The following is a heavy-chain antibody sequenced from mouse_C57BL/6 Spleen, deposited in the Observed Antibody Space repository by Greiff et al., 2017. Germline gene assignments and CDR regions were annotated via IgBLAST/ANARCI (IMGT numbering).Heavy chain of an antibody. CDR1: GFSLASYG. V-gene: IGHV2-2*01. D-gene: IGHD1-1*01. CDR3: ARNPGSSLAWFAY. J-gene: IGHJ3*01. CDR2: IWSGGST. Sequence: VKLMESGPGLVQPSQSLSITCTVSGFSLASYGVHWVRQSPGKGLEWLGVIWSGGSTDYTAAFISRLSISKDNSKSQVFFKMNSLQADDTAIYYCARNPGSSLAWFAYWGQGTLVTVSA.